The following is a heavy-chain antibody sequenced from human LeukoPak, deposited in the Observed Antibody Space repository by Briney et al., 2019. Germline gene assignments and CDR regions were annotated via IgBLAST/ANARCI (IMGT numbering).Heavy chain of an antibody. J-gene: IGHJ4*02. CDR3: AKNSIFGMDITEYFNY. Sequence: GGSLRLSCAASGFTFSSYAMSWVRQAPGKGLEGVSAISGSGGSTYYADSVKGRFTIPRDNSKNTLYRQMNSLRAEDTAVYSRAKNSIFGMDITEYFNYWGQRTLVTVSS. CDR2: ISGSGGST. CDR1: GFTFSSYA. D-gene: IGHD3-3*01. V-gene: IGHV3-23*01.